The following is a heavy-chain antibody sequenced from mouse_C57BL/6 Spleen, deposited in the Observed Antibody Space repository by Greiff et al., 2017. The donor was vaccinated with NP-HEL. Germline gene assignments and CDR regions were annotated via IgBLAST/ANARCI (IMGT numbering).Heavy chain of an antibody. D-gene: IGHD3-3*01. CDR3: ASGTGYFDV. CDR1: GYTFTSYW. J-gene: IGHJ1*03. V-gene: IGHV1-50*01. CDR2: IDPSDSYT. Sequence: VQLQQSGAELVKPGASVKLSCKASGYTFTSYWMQWVKQRPGQGLEWIGEIDPSDSYTNYNQKFKGKATLTVDTSSSTAYMQLSSLTSEDSAVYDCASGTGYFDVWGTGTTVTVSS.